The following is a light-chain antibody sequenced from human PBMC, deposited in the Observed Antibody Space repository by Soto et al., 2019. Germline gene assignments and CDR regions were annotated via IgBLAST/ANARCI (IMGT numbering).Light chain of an antibody. V-gene: IGKV3-20*01. Sequence: EIVLTQSPGTLSLSPGEGATLSCRASQSVSTNFFAWYQQKPGEAPRLLIYGASTSATGIPDRFSGSGSGTDFTLTISTREPEDFVVYYCHQYGRTSWTFGHGTKVEIK. CDR1: QSVSTNF. CDR3: HQYGRTSWT. J-gene: IGKJ1*01. CDR2: GAS.